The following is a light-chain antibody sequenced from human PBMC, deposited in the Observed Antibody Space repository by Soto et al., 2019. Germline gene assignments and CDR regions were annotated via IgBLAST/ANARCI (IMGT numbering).Light chain of an antibody. CDR1: QDIINY. CDR2: DAS. J-gene: IGKJ2*01. V-gene: IGKV1-33*01. Sequence: DIQMTQSPSSLSASVGDRVTITCQASQDIINYLNWYQQKPGKAPKLLIYDASNLQTGVPSRFSASGSGTHFTFPISSLQPENIATYYCQQDDNLYTFSQGTKLDIK. CDR3: QQDDNLYT.